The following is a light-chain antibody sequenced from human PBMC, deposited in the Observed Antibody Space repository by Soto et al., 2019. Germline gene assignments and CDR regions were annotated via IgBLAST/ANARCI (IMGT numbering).Light chain of an antibody. V-gene: IGLV2-14*01. CDR1: SSDVGGYRY. Sequence: QPVLTQPASVSGSPGQSITISCTGTSSDVGGYRYVSWYQHHPGKAPKIMIYEVSNRPSGVSNRFSGSKSGNTASLTISGLQVEDEADYYCSSYSSRGTLNVIFGGGTKLTVL. CDR2: EVS. J-gene: IGLJ2*01. CDR3: SSYSSRGTLNVI.